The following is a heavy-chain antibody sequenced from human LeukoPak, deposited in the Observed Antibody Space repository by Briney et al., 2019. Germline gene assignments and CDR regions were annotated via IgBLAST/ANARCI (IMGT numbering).Heavy chain of an antibody. CDR1: GFTFSTYD. Sequence: TGGSLRLSCAASGFTFSTYDMHWVRQAPGKGLEWVALISYDGSNNYYADSVKGRFTISRDNSRNTLYLQMNSLRAEDTAVYYCARDQSRQQRLVPPQHWGQGTLVTVSS. J-gene: IGHJ1*01. CDR3: ARDQSRQQRLVPPQH. CDR2: ISYDGSNN. V-gene: IGHV3-30*04. D-gene: IGHD6-13*01.